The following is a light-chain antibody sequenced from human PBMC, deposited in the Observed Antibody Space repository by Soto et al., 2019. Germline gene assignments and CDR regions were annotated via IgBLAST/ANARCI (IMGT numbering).Light chain of an antibody. V-gene: IGKV1-39*01. CDR2: AAS. CDR3: QQSYSTGET. Sequence: DIPMTQSPSSLSASVGDRVTITCRASQSISSYLNWYQQKPGKAPKLLIYAASSLQSGVPSRFSGSGSGTDFTLTISSLQPEDFATYYCQQSYSTGETFGQGTKLEIK. J-gene: IGKJ2*01. CDR1: QSISSY.